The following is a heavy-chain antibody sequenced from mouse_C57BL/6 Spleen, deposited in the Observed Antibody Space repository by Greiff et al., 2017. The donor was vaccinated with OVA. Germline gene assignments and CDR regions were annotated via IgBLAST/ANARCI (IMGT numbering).Heavy chain of an antibody. CDR2: IDPSDSYT. CDR3: ARVYGYDYDGGYFDV. J-gene: IGHJ1*03. D-gene: IGHD2-4*01. V-gene: IGHV1-69*01. Sequence: QVQLKQPGAELVMPGASVKLSCKASGYTFTSYWMHWVKQRPGQGLEWIGEIDPSDSYTNYNQKFKGKSTLTVDKSSSTAYMQLSSLTSEDSAVYYCARVYGYDYDGGYFDVWGTGTTVTVSS. CDR1: GYTFTSYW.